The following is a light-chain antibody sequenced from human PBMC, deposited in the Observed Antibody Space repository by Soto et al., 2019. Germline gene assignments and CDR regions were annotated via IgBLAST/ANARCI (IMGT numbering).Light chain of an antibody. CDR2: GAS. CDR3: QQNNKWPPVT. V-gene: IGKV3-15*01. CDR1: QTISND. Sequence: EVVMTQSPATVSVSPGEGVTLSCRASQTISNDLALCQQKPAQAPRLLIYGASTRATGVPARFSGGASGTEFTLTISSLQSEDFAFYYCQQNNKWPPVTFGGGTKVEIK. J-gene: IGKJ4*01.